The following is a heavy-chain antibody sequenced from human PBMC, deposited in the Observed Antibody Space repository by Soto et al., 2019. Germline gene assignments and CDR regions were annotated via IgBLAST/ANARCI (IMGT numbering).Heavy chain of an antibody. Sequence: PSETLSLTCAVSGYSISIGYYCGCIRQPPGKGLEWIGSIYHSGSTYYNPSLKSRVTISVDTSKNQFSLKLSSVTAADTAVYYCAGEIAAAGGVDYWGQGTLVTVSS. CDR2: IYHSGST. CDR3: AGEIAAAGGVDY. J-gene: IGHJ4*02. CDR1: GYSISIGYY. D-gene: IGHD6-13*01. V-gene: IGHV4-38-2*01.